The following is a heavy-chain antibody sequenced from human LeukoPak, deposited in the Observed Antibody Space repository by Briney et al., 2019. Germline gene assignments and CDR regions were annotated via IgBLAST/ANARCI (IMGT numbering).Heavy chain of an antibody. Sequence: ASAKVSCKTSGYTFTSYGITWLRQAPGQGLEWMGRISTDNDNTDYAQKYQGRVTMTTDTSTTTVYMELRSLRSDDTAVYYCARDHGGSWFDPWGQGTLVTVSS. V-gene: IGHV1-18*01. D-gene: IGHD3-16*01. CDR1: GYTFTSYG. CDR2: ISTDNDNT. J-gene: IGHJ5*02. CDR3: ARDHGGSWFDP.